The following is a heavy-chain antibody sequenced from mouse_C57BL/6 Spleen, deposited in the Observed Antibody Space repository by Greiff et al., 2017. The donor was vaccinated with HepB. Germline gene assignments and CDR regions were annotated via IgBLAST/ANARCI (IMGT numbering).Heavy chain of an antibody. J-gene: IGHJ3*01. D-gene: IGHD3-2*02. CDR3: ARQGDSSGYGDWFAY. Sequence: EVKLMESGGGLVKPGGSLKLSCAASGFTFSSYTMSWVRQTPEKRLEWVATISGGGGNTYYPDSVKGRFTISRDNAKNTLYLQMSSLRSEDTALYYCARQGDSSGYGDWFAYWGQGTLVTVSA. CDR1: GFTFSSYT. CDR2: ISGGGGNT. V-gene: IGHV5-9*01.